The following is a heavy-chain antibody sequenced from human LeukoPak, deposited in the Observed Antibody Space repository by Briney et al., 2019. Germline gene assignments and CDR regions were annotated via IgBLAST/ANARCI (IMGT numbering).Heavy chain of an antibody. CDR2: VHLDGRT. Sequence: PSETLSLTCGVSGGSVTSTNWWTWVRQPPGKGLEWIGEVHLDGRTNYNPSLKSRLTMSVDLSENHISLRLTSVTAADTAVYYCAREGGFYRPLDYSGQGTLVTVSS. CDR1: GGSVTSTNW. J-gene: IGHJ4*02. V-gene: IGHV4-4*02. CDR3: AREGGFYRPLDY. D-gene: IGHD3-3*01.